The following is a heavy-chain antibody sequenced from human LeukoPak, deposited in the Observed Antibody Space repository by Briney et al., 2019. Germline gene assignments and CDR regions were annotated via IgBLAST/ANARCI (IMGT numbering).Heavy chain of an antibody. CDR1: GGSISGSF. V-gene: IGHV4-59*01. J-gene: IGHJ4*02. Sequence: PSETLSLTCSVSGGSISGSFWSWIRQSPGRGLEWIGYIHSSGSTNYNPSLLGRISISVDTSKNHFSLKLRSVTAADTAVYYCATSASGRSRIAAAGADYWGQGTLVTVSS. CDR2: IHSSGST. CDR3: ATSASGRSRIAAAGADY. D-gene: IGHD6-13*01.